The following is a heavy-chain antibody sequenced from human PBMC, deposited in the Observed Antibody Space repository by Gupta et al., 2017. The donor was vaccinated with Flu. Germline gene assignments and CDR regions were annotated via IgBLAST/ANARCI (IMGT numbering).Heavy chain of an antibody. V-gene: IGHV3-33*01. J-gene: IGHJ4*02. CDR3: ARDAGQDNPSDY. CDR2: RWHDLSNK. Sequence: QGQLVESGGGVVQPGRCLGLCCVVSGFTLGSYGMHWVRQPPAKGLECVAVRWHDLSNKYYADSVNGRFTISRDNSKNTLYLHTHTLGAEHTAVYYCARDAGQDNPSDYFGQGTPVTVSS. CDR1: GFTLGSYG. D-gene: IGHD1-1*01.